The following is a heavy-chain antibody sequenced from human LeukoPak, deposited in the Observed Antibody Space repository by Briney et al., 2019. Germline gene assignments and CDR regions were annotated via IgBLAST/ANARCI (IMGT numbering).Heavy chain of an antibody. J-gene: IGHJ4*02. V-gene: IGHV1-18*01. CDR1: GYTFTSYG. Sequence: ASVKVSCKASGYTFTSYGISWMRQAPGQGLEWMGWISAYNGNTNYAQKLQGRVTMTTDTSTSTAYMELRSLKSDDTAVYYCATANQDYDFWSGLGYWGQGTLVTVSS. D-gene: IGHD3-3*01. CDR2: ISAYNGNT. CDR3: ATANQDYDFWSGLGY.